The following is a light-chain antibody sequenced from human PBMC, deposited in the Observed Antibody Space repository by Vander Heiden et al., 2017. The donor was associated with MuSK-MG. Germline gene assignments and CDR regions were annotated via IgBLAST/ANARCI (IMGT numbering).Light chain of an antibody. CDR3: QQDNYCSCT. CDR2: GAS. CDR1: QSVSSN. J-gene: IGKJ2*02. Sequence: EIVMTQSPATLSVSPGERATLSCRASQSVSSNLAWYQQKPGQAPRLLIYGASTRATGIPARCSGSGSGTEFTLTISSLQYEDVAVYYWQQDNYCSCTFGQGTKLEIK. V-gene: IGKV3-15*01.